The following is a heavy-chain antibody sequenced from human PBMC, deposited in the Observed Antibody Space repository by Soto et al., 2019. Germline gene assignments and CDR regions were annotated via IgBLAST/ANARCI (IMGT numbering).Heavy chain of an antibody. CDR3: ARNGENCSGGSCYSGVWYYGMDV. Sequence: QVQLVQSGAEVKKPGSSVKVSCKASGGTFSSYAISWVRQAPGQGLEWMGGIIPIFGTANYAQKFQGRVTNTGDEATSTAYMELSSLRSEDTAVYYCARNGENCSGGSCYSGVWYYGMDVWGQGTTVTVSS. CDR1: GGTFSSYA. J-gene: IGHJ6*02. CDR2: IIPIFGTA. D-gene: IGHD2-15*01. V-gene: IGHV1-69*01.